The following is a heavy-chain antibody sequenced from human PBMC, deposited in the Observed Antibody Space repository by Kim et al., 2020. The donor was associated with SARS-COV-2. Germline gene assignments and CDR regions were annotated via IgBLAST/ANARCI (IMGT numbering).Heavy chain of an antibody. CDR2: ISWNSGSI. CDR1: GFTFDDYA. CDR3: AKDMYYDILTGQGGFDP. J-gene: IGHJ5*02. V-gene: IGHV3-9*01. D-gene: IGHD3-9*01. Sequence: GGSLRLSCAASGFTFDDYAMHWVRQAPGKGLEWVSGISWNSGSIGYADSVKGRFTISRDNAKNSLYLQMNSLRAEDTALYYCAKDMYYDILTGQGGFDPWGQGTLVTVSS.